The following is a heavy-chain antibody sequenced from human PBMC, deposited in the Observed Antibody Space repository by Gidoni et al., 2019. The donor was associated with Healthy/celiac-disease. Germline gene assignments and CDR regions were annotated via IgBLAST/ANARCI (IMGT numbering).Heavy chain of an antibody. V-gene: IGHV1-46*01. CDR2: INPSGGRT. D-gene: IGHD2-2*01. CDR1: GYTFTSYY. J-gene: IGHJ3*02. CDR3: ARLGGSRDGYKFRAQDDAFDI. Sequence: QVQLVQSGAEVKKPGASVKVSCKASGYTFTSYYMHWVRQAPGQGLEWMGIINPSGGRTSYEQKFQGRVTMTRDTSTSTVYMELSSLRSEDTAVYYCARLGGSRDGYKFRAQDDAFDIWGQGTMVTVSS.